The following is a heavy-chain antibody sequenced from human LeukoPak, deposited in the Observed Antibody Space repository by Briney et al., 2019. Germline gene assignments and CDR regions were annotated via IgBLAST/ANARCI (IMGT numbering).Heavy chain of an antibody. CDR3: ARDKGSGWPYYFDY. CDR2: IYYSGST. CDR1: GGSISSYY. V-gene: IGHV4-59*01. Sequence: PSETLSLTCTVSGGSISSYYWSWIRQPPGKGLEWIGYIYYSGSTNYNPSLKSRVTISVDTSKNQFSLKLSSVTAADTAVYYCARDKGSGWPYYFDYWGQGTLVAVSS. J-gene: IGHJ4*02. D-gene: IGHD6-19*01.